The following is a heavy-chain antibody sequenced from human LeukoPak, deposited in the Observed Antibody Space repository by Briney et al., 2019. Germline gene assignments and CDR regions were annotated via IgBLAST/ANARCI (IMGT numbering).Heavy chain of an antibody. CDR2: INSDGCST. D-gene: IGHD5-12*01. J-gene: IGHJ4*02. Sequence: GGSLRLSCAASGFTFSSYWMHWVRQAPGKGLVWVSRINSDGCSTSYADSVKGRFTISRDNAKNTLYLQMNSLRAEDTAVYYCAREVVKGVATACDYWGQGTLVTVSS. V-gene: IGHV3-74*01. CDR1: GFTFSSYW. CDR3: AREVVKGVATACDY.